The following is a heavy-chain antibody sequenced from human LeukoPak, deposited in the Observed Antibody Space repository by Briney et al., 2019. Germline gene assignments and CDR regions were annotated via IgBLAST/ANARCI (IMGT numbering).Heavy chain of an antibody. CDR1: GGSFSGYY. Sequence: SETLSLTCAVYGGSFSGYYWSWIRQPPGKGLEWIGEINHSGSTNYNPSLKSRVTISVDTSKNQFSLKLSSVTAADTAVYYCAREGAIFGVVISPHRMDVWGQGTTVTVSS. V-gene: IGHV4-34*01. CDR2: INHSGST. CDR3: AREGAIFGVVISPHRMDV. D-gene: IGHD3-3*01. J-gene: IGHJ6*02.